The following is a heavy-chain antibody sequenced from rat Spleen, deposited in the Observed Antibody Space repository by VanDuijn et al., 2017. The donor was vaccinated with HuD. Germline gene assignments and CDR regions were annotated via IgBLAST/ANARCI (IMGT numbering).Heavy chain of an antibody. D-gene: IGHD4-6*01. J-gene: IGHJ3*01. CDR1: GFTFSNYY. V-gene: IGHV5-20*01. Sequence: EVQLVESGGGLVQPGRSLKLSCAASGFTFSNYYMAWVRQAPTKGLEWVAYISYDGGNTYYRDSVKGRFTISRDNAKSTLYLQMESLRSEDTATYYCAKGLWVFAYWGQGTLVTVSS. CDR3: AKGLWVFAY. CDR2: ISYDGGNT.